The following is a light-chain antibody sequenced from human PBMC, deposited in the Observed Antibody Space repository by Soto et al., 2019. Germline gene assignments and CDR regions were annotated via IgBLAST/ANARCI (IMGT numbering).Light chain of an antibody. CDR2: GNS. V-gene: IGLV1-40*01. CDR3: QSYDSSLSGVV. CDR1: SSNIGAGYD. Sequence: QSVLTQPPSVSAAPGQRVTISCTGSSSNIGAGYDVHWYRQLPGTAPKLLIYGNSNRPSGVPDRFSGSKSGTSASLAITGLQAKDEADYYCQSYDSSLSGVVFGGGTKLTVL. J-gene: IGLJ2*01.